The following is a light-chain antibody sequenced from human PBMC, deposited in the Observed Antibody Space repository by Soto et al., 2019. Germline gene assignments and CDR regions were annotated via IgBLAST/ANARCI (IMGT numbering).Light chain of an antibody. J-gene: IGKJ1*01. CDR2: WAS. V-gene: IGKV4-1*01. CDR1: QGVLYSSDNKNY. Sequence: DIVMTQSQDSLAVSLGERATINCKSSQGVLYSSDNKNYLAWYQQKAGQPPKLLIYWASTRESGVPDRFSGSGSGTDFTLTISGLQAEDVAVYFCQQYYSTPPTFGQGTKVDI. CDR3: QQYYSTPPT.